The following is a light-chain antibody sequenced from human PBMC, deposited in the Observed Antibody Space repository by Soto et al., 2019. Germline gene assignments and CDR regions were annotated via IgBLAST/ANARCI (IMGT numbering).Light chain of an antibody. Sequence: QSALTQPASVSGPPGQSITISCTGTSSDIDTYNYVSWYQQHPGKAPKLIIYEVTNRPSGVSNRFSGSKSGDTASLTISGLRAEDEADYYCSSYTSSTDYVFGTGTKVTVL. CDR3: SSYTSSTDYV. V-gene: IGLV2-14*01. CDR2: EVT. J-gene: IGLJ1*01. CDR1: SSDIDTYNY.